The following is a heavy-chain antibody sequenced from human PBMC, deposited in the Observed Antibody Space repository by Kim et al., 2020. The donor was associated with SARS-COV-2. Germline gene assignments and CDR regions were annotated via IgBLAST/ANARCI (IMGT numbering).Heavy chain of an antibody. Sequence: GGSLRLSCAASGFTFSRYAMSWVRQAPGEGLEWVSGISGSGTRTYYGDSVKGRCSISRDNARNTVTLQMNSLRAEDTAVYYCAKDSGNDFGDQLECWGQGTLVTVSS. D-gene: IGHD4-17*01. CDR1: GFTFSRYA. J-gene: IGHJ4*02. V-gene: IGHV3-23*02. CDR2: ISGSGTRT. CDR3: AKDSGNDFGDQLEC.